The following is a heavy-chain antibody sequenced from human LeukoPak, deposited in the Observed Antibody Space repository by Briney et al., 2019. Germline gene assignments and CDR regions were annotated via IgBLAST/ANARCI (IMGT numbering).Heavy chain of an antibody. V-gene: IGHV3-7*03. CDR2: IKQNGREI. CDR1: GFAFSNYW. D-gene: IGHD3-10*01. Sequence: GGSLRLSCEGSGFAFSNYWMTWVCQAPGKGPEAVAIIKQNGREIYYVDSVEGRFTISRDNAKSSLYLQMNSLRAEDMALYYCAKDTYGSGSYGYYGMDVWGQGTTVTVSS. CDR3: AKDTYGSGSYGYYGMDV. J-gene: IGHJ6*02.